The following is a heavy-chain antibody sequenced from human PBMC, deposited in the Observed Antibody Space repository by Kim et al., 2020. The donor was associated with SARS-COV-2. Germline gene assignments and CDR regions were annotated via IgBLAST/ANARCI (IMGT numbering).Heavy chain of an antibody. V-gene: IGHV3-74*01. Sequence: FTISRDNAKNTLYLQMNSLRAEDTAVYYCARVGCSSTSCSGGEDYYGMDVWGQGTTVTVSS. D-gene: IGHD2-2*01. CDR3: ARVGCSSTSCSGGEDYYGMDV. J-gene: IGHJ6*02.